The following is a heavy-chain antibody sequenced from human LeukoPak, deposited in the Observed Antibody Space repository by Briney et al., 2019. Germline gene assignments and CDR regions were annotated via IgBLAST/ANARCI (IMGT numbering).Heavy chain of an antibody. CDR3: ARISGWYYYYYYGMDV. Sequence: ASVKVSCKASGYTFTSYGINWVRQATGQGLEWMGWMNPNSGNTGYAQKFQGRVTMTRNTSISTAYMELSSLRSEDTAVYYCARISGWYYYYYYGMDVWGQGTTVTVSS. CDR1: GYTFTSYG. CDR2: MNPNSGNT. J-gene: IGHJ6*02. V-gene: IGHV1-8*01. D-gene: IGHD6-19*01.